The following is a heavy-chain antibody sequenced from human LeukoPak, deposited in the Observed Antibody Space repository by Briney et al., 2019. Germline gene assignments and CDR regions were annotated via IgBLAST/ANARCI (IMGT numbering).Heavy chain of an antibody. CDR1: GGSFSGYY. J-gene: IGHJ4*02. CDR2: INHSGST. V-gene: IGHV4-34*01. Sequence: PSETLSLTCAVYGGSFSGYYWSWIRQPPGKGLEWIGEINHSGSTNYNPSLKSRVTISVDTSKNQFSLKLSSVTAADTAVYYCARGFGGYSGYDLITQKFDYWGQGTLVTVSS. D-gene: IGHD5-12*01. CDR3: ARGFGGYSGYDLITQKFDY.